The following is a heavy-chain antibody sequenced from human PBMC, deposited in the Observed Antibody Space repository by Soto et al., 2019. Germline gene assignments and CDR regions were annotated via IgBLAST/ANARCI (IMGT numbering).Heavy chain of an antibody. CDR2: IYHSGVT. CDR3: ARLFDY. V-gene: IGHV4-39*01. Sequence: PSETLSLTCTVSGGSISSNGYYWGWIRQPPGKGLEWIGNIYHSGVTYYNPSLKSRVTISVDTSRNQFSLKLNSMTAADTAVYYCARLFDYWGQGKLVTSPQ. CDR1: GGSISSNGYY. J-gene: IGHJ4*02.